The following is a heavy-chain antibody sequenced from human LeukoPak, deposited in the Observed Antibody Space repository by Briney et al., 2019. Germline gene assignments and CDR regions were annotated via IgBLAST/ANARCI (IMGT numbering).Heavy chain of an antibody. J-gene: IGHJ4*02. CDR1: GFTFDDYA. Sequence: GGSLRLSCAASGFTFDDYAMHWVRQAPGKGLEWVSGISWNSGSIGYADSVKGRFTISRDNAKNSLYLQMNSLRAEDTAVYYCARGKYNYGYILDYWGQGTLVTVSS. CDR2: ISWNSGSI. D-gene: IGHD5-18*01. CDR3: ARGKYNYGYILDY. V-gene: IGHV3-9*01.